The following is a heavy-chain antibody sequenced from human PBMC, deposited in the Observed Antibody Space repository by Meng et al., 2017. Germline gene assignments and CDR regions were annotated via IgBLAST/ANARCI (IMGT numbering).Heavy chain of an antibody. Sequence: SETLSLTCTVSGGSISSSTYYWGWIRHPPGKGLEWIGSIYYSGSTYYNPSLKSRVTVSVDTSKNQFSLKLDSVTAADTAVYYCARDPISERPDYWGQGALVTVSS. V-gene: IGHV4-39*07. CDR1: GGSISSSTYY. CDR3: ARDPISERPDY. J-gene: IGHJ4*02. CDR2: IYYSGST. D-gene: IGHD1-1*01.